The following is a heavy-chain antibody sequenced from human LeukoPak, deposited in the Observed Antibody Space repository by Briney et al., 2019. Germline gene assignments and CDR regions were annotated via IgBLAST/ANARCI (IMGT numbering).Heavy chain of an antibody. Sequence: SETLSLTCAVSGGSISSRNNYWNWIRQPPGKGLEWIGYISYSGSTHYYPSLKSRVTISGDTSKNQFSLKVTSVTAADTAVYYCARGGEGYDYADWGQGTLVAVSS. CDR3: ARGGEGYDYAD. J-gene: IGHJ4*02. CDR1: GGSISSRNNY. D-gene: IGHD5-12*01. V-gene: IGHV4-30-4*01. CDR2: ISYSGST.